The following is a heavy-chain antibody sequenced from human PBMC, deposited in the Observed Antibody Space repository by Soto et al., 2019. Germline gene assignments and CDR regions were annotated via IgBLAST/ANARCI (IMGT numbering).Heavy chain of an antibody. CDR1: GGSISSSSYY. J-gene: IGHJ6*03. V-gene: IGHV4-39*01. Sequence: PSETLPLTCTVSGGSISSSSYYWGWIRQPPGKGLEWIGSIYYSGSTYYNPSLKSRVTLSVDTSKNQFSLKLSSVTAADTAVYYCASTARGSNDYYYYYMDVWGKGTTVTVSS. CDR2: IYYSGST. CDR3: ASTARGSNDYYYYYMDV. D-gene: IGHD6-25*01.